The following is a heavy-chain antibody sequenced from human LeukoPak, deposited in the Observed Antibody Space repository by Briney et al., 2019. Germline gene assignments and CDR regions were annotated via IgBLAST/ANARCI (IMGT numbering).Heavy chain of an antibody. CDR1: GGSFSGYY. V-gene: IGHV4-34*01. CDR2: INHSGST. D-gene: IGHD1-20*01. J-gene: IGHJ4*02. Sequence: PSETLSLTCAVYGGSFSGYYWSWIRQPPGKGLEWIGEINHSGSTNYNPSLKSRVTISVDTSKNQFSLKLSSVTAADTAVYYCARDRGHNWNDVGYFDYWGQGTLVTVSS. CDR3: ARDRGHNWNDVGYFDY.